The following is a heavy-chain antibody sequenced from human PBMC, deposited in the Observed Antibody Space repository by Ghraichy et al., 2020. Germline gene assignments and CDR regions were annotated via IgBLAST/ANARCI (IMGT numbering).Heavy chain of an antibody. CDR3: AVKGSSGWYSRKWFDP. Sequence: SETLSLTCAVSGGSITSGNWFSWVRQPPAKELEWIGEIYHCGSTNYYPSLKSRVNISLDKTKNQFSLRLSSVIAADTAVYYCAVKGSSGWYSRKWFDPRGQGTLVTVSS. CDR1: GGSITSGNW. J-gene: IGHJ5*02. CDR2: IYHCGST. V-gene: IGHV4-4*02. D-gene: IGHD6-19*01.